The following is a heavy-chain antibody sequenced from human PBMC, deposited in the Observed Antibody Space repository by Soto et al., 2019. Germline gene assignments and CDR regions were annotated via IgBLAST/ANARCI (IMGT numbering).Heavy chain of an antibody. CDR2: ISYDGSNK. Sequence: PVVTLRLSCAASGFTFSSYGMHWVRQAPGKGLEWVAVISYDGSNKYYADSVKGRFTISRDNSKNTLYLQMNSLRAEDTAVYYCAKARHTAMGSKSSEYYYFRMDWWGKGNTVTVYS. CDR3: AKARHTAMGSKSSEYYYFRMDW. V-gene: IGHV3-30*18. CDR1: GFTFSSYG. D-gene: IGHD5-18*01. J-gene: IGHJ6*04.